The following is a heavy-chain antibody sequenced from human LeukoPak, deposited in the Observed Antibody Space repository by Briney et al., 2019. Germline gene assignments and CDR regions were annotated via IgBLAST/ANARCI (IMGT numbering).Heavy chain of an antibody. Sequence: GGSLRLSCTASGFTFSNFGMSWVRQAPGKGLEWVSAISGSGLSTNYADSVKGRFTISRDSSKNTLSLQMNSLRAEDTAVYYSAITLAYCCPNCPRMVAFDIWGQGTMVTVPS. CDR2: ISGSGLST. CDR3: AITLAYCCPNCPRMVAFDI. V-gene: IGHV3-23*01. CDR1: GFTFSNFG. D-gene: IGHD2-21*01. J-gene: IGHJ3*02.